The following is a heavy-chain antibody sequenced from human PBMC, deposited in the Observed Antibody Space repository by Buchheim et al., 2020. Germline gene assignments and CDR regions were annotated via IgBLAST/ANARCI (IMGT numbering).Heavy chain of an antibody. Sequence: EVQMLESGGDLVQPGGSLRLSCAASGFTFSNFGMNWVRQAPGKGLEWVSAISHSGVSTFYANSVKGRFTISRDNSKNILNLQMNSLRVEDAAIYYCAIEYYSGTSAHWGQGTL. V-gene: IGHV3-23*01. CDR2: ISHSGVST. CDR1: GFTFSNFG. CDR3: AIEYYSGTSAH. D-gene: IGHD2/OR15-2a*01. J-gene: IGHJ4*02.